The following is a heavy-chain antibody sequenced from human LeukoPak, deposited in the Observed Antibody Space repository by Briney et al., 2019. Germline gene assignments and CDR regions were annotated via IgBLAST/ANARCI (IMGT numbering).Heavy chain of an antibody. Sequence: SETLSLTCGVSGSCFSGGYYWGWVRQAPAKGLEWIGNVYHIGPTYINPSLRTRVSLSAATSKKQFFLTLKSVTAADTAVYFCVDLQPGGAFDVWGPGTVVTVSS. CDR2: VYHIGPT. V-gene: IGHV4-38-2*01. J-gene: IGHJ3*01. D-gene: IGHD4-11*01. CDR3: VDLQPGGAFDV. CDR1: GSCFSGGYY.